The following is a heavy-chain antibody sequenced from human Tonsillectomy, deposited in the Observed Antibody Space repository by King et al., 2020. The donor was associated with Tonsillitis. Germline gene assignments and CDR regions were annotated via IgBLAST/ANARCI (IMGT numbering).Heavy chain of an antibody. CDR3: ARGSVVLAATGLNWFDP. Sequence: MQLQESGPGLVKPSETLSLTCTVSGGSISSYYWSWIRQPPGKGLEWIGYSHYSGNTNYNPSLKSRVAISVDTSKNQFSLKLTSVTAADTAVYSCARGSVVLAATGLNWFDPWGQGTMVTVSS. CDR2: SHYSGNT. CDR1: GGSISSYY. D-gene: IGHD2-15*01. J-gene: IGHJ5*02. V-gene: IGHV4-59*01.